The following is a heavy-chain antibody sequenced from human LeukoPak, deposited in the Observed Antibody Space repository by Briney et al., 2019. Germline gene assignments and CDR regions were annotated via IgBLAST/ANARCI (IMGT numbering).Heavy chain of an antibody. CDR1: GGSFSGYY. CDR3: ASREELIGYFDY. J-gene: IGHJ4*02. D-gene: IGHD1-7*01. CDR2: INHSGST. V-gene: IGHV4-34*01. Sequence: PSETLSLTCAVYGGSFSGYYWSWIRQPPGKGLEWIGEINHSGSTNCNPSLKSRVTISVDTSKNQFSLKLSSVTAADTAVYYCASREELIGYFDYWGQGTLVTVSS.